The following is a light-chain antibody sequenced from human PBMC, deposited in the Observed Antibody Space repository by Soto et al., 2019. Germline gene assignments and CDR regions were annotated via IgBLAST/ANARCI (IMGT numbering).Light chain of an antibody. CDR3: CSYAGSSTQSYV. CDR2: EVS. CDR1: NSDVGRYNL. V-gene: IGLV2-23*02. J-gene: IGLJ1*01. Sequence: QSALTQPASVSGSPGQSITISCTGTNSDVGRYNLVSWYQQHPGKAPKVIIYEVSERPSGVSDRFSGSKSGNTASLMISGLQAEDEADYYCCSYAGSSTQSYVFGSGTKVTVL.